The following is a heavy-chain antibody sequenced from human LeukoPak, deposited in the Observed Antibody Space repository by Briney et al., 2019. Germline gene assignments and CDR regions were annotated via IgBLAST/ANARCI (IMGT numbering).Heavy chain of an antibody. CDR3: ASGGYYGSGPNWFDP. CDR2: IYYSGST. Sequence: SETLSLTCTVSGGSISSGDYYWSWIRQPPGKGLEWIGYIYYSGSTYYNPSLKSRVTISVDTSKNQFSLKLSSVTAADTAVHYCASGGYYGSGPNWFDPWGQGTLVTVSS. V-gene: IGHV4-30-4*01. CDR1: GGSISSGDYY. J-gene: IGHJ5*02. D-gene: IGHD3-10*01.